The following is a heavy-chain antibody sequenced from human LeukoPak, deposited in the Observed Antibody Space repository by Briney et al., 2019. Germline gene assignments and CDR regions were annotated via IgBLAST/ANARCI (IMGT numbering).Heavy chain of an antibody. CDR2: INHSGST. J-gene: IGHJ4*02. V-gene: IGHV4-34*09. CDR3: ARHAGSPYYFDY. CDR1: GGSFSGYY. Sequence: PSETLSLTCAVYGGSFSGYYWSWIRQPPGKGLEWIGEINHSGSTNYNPSLKSRVTISVDASKNQFSLKLNSVTAADTAVYYCARHAGSPYYFDYWGQGTLVTVSS. D-gene: IGHD3-10*01.